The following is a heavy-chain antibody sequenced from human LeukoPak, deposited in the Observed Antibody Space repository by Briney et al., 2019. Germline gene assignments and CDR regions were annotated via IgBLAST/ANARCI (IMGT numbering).Heavy chain of an antibody. CDR3: ARGVTGSLSGLYGMDV. Sequence: GGSLRLSCAASGFTFSSYWMHWVRQAPGKGLVWVSRLNSYGSSTNYADSVKGRFTISRDNAKNTLYLQMNSLRAEDTAVYYCARGVTGSLSGLYGMDVWGQGTTVTVSS. CDR1: GFTFSSYW. CDR2: LNSYGSST. J-gene: IGHJ6*02. V-gene: IGHV3-74*01. D-gene: IGHD2-21*02.